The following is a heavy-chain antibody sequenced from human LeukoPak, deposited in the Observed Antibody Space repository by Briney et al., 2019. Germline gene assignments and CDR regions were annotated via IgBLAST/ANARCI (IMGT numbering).Heavy chain of an antibody. CDR3: AKGRIVVVVAAADWYFDL. CDR1: GFTFSSYG. Sequence: GGSLTLSCAASGFTFSSYGMSWVRQAPGKGLEWVSAISGSGGSTYYADSVKGRFTISKDNSKNTLYLQMNSLRAEDTAVYYCAKGRIVVVVAAADWYFDLWGRGTLVTVSS. J-gene: IGHJ2*01. CDR2: ISGSGGST. D-gene: IGHD2-15*01. V-gene: IGHV3-23*01.